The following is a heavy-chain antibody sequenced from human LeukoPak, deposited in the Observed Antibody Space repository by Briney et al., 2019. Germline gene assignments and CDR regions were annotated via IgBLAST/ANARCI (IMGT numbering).Heavy chain of an antibody. D-gene: IGHD3-3*01. Sequence: GASVRVSCKASGYTFTSYGISWVRQAPGQGLEWMGWINPNSGGTNYAQKFQGWVTMTRDTSISTAYMELSRLRSDDTAVYYCARGPSSTYYDFWSGSYYFDYWGQGTLVTVSS. CDR3: ARGPSSTYYDFWSGSYYFDY. J-gene: IGHJ4*02. CDR1: GYTFTSYG. V-gene: IGHV1-2*04. CDR2: INPNSGGT.